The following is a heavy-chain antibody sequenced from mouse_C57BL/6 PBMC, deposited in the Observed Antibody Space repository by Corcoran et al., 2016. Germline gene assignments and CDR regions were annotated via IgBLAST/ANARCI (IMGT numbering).Heavy chain of an antibody. CDR2: INPNNGGT. D-gene: IGHD1-1*01. J-gene: IGHJ4*01. CDR1: GYTFTDYN. CDR3: ARIRITTVVATYYYYAMDY. Sequence: EVQLQQSGPELVKPGASVKIPCKASGYTFTDYNMDWVKQSHGKSLEWIGDINPNNGGTIYNQKFKGKATLTVDKSSSTAYMELRSLTSEDTAVYYCARIRITTVVATYYYYAMDYWGQGTSVTVSS. V-gene: IGHV1-18*01.